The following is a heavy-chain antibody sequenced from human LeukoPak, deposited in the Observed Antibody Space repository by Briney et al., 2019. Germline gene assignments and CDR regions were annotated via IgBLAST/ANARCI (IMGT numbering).Heavy chain of an antibody. V-gene: IGHV4-39*07. CDR1: GGSISSSSYY. D-gene: IGHD3-10*01. Sequence: SETLSLTCTVSGGSISSSSYYWDWIRQPPGKGLEWIGSIYYSGSTYYNPSLKSRVTISVDTSKNRFSLKLSSVTAADTAVYYCARDQLLWFGELSGAFDIWGQGTMVTVSS. CDR2: IYYSGST. CDR3: ARDQLLWFGELSGAFDI. J-gene: IGHJ3*02.